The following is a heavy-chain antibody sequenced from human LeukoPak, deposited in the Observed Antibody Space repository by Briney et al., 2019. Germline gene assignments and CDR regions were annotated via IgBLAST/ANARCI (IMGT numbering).Heavy chain of an antibody. CDR1: GFTFSSYW. V-gene: IGHV3-7*01. D-gene: IGHD3-10*01. Sequence: GGSLRLSCAASGFTFSSYWMSWVRQAPGKGLEWVANIKQDGSEKYYVDSVKGRFTISRDNAKNSPYLQMNSLRAEDTAVYYCARGRAELLWFGELTGYMDVWGKGTTVTVS. CDR2: IKQDGSEK. CDR3: ARGRAELLWFGELTGYMDV. J-gene: IGHJ6*03.